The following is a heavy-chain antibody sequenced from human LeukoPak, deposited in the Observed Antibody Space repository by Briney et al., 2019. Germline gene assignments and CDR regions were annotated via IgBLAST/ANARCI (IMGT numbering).Heavy chain of an antibody. CDR1: GYTFTSYD. Sequence: ASVKVSCKASGYTFTSYDINWVRQATAHGLEWMGWMNPNSGNTGYAQKFQGRVTMTRNTSISTAYMELSSLRSEDTAVYYCARGVSRYYYDSSGYFDAWGQGTLVTVSS. J-gene: IGHJ5*02. CDR2: MNPNSGNT. CDR3: ARGVSRYYYDSSGYFDA. V-gene: IGHV1-8*01. D-gene: IGHD3-22*01.